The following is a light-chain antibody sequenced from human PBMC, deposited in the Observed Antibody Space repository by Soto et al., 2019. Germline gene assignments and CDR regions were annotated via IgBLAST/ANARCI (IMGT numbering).Light chain of an antibody. CDR3: QQYNDWPPLT. CDR2: DAS. J-gene: IGKJ4*01. V-gene: IGKV3-15*01. CDR1: QSVSSN. Sequence: EIVMTQSPATLSVSPGERATLSCRASQSVSSNLAWYQQKPGQAPRLLIFDASTRATGIPARFSGSGSGTEFTLTILSLQSEDFALYYCQQYNDWPPLTFGGGTKVEIK.